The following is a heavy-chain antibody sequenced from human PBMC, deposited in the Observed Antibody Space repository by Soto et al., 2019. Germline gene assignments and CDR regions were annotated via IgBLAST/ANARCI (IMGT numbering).Heavy chain of an antibody. CDR3: ARGAGADGGSSWYGWFDP. V-gene: IGHV4-59*01. Sequence: SETLSLTCTVSGGSISSYYWSWIRQPPGKGLEWIGYIYYSGNTNYNPSLKSRVTISVDTSKNQFSLKLSSVTAADTAVYYCARGAGADGGSSWYGWFDPWGQGTLVTVSS. CDR1: GGSISSYY. CDR2: IYYSGNT. J-gene: IGHJ5*02. D-gene: IGHD6-13*01.